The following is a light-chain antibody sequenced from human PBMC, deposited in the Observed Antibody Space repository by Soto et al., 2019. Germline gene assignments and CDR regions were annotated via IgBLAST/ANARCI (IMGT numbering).Light chain of an antibody. J-gene: IGKJ4*01. V-gene: IGKV3-15*01. CDR2: GAS. Sequence: EIVMTQSPATLSVSPGERATLSCRASQSVSSNLAWYQQKPGQAPRLLIYGASTRATGIPARFSGSESGKEFTLTISSLQSEDFAVYHCQQYNNWPPLTLAGGTNVDIK. CDR3: QQYNNWPPLT. CDR1: QSVSSN.